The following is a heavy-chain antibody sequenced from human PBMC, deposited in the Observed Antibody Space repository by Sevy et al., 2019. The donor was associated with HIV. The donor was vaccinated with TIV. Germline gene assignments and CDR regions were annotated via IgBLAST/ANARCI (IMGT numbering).Heavy chain of an antibody. CDR1: GYSFTSYW. CDR2: IYPGDSDT. Sequence: GESLKISCKGSGYSFTSYWIGWVRQMPGKGLEWMGIIYPGDSDTRYSPSFQGQVTISADKSISTAYLQWSSLKASDTAMYYCVRLRSVRGVLLYDYFDYWGQGTLVTVSS. CDR3: VRLRSVRGVLLYDYFDY. D-gene: IGHD3-10*01. J-gene: IGHJ4*02. V-gene: IGHV5-51*01.